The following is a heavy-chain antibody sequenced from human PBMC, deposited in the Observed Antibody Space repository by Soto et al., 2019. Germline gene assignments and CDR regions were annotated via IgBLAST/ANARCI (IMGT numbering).Heavy chain of an antibody. Sequence: EVQLVESGGGLVQPGRSLRLSCAASGFTFDDYAMHWVRQAPGQGLEWVSGISWNSGSIGYADSVKGRFTISRDNAKNSLYLQMNSLRAADTALYYCAKGAKRFGETGNDYWGQGTLVTVSS. V-gene: IGHV3-9*01. CDR3: AKGAKRFGETGNDY. J-gene: IGHJ4*02. CDR1: GFTFDDYA. CDR2: ISWNSGSI. D-gene: IGHD3-10*01.